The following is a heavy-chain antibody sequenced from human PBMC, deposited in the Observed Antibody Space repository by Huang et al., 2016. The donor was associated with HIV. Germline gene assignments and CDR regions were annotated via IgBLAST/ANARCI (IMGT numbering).Heavy chain of an antibody. J-gene: IGHJ4*02. CDR3: ARDFYRFLVAPGES. D-gene: IGHD5-12*01. Sequence: QVQLVQSGAEVQKPGASVKVSCKASGFFLSAFYMHWVRQGPGQGLGWMGWINPNSGGTHSAQKFQGRLTMTRDTSISTSYMELSSLRSDDTAVYYCARDFYRFLVAPGESWGQGTLVTVSS. V-gene: IGHV1-2*02. CDR1: GFFLSAFY. CDR2: INPNSGGT.